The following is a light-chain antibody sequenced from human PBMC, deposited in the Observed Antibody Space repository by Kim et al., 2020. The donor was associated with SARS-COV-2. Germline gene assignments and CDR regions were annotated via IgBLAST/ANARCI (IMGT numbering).Light chain of an antibody. CDR3: SSYAGSNTWV. J-gene: IGLJ3*02. CDR2: QGT. Sequence: GQSVTISCTGTSSDVAAYASVSWYQHHPGKAPKLMIFQGTNRPSGVPDRFSGSKSGNTASLTVSGLQTDDEADYYCSSYAGSNTWVFGGGTQLTVL. CDR1: SSDVAAYAS. V-gene: IGLV2-8*01.